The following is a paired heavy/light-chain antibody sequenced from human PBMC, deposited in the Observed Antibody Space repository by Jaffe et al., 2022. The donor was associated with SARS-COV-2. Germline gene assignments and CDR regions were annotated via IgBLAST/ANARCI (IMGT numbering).Heavy chain of an antibody. Sequence: ELQLVESGGAVAQPGGSLRLSCAASGFPFDNYAMFWVRHTPGKGLEWVSLVNWDGSRTYYGDSVKGRFTISRDNSQNSLYLQMSSLRLEDTGLYYCAKDYGDSQYYYMDVWGTGTTVTVSS. CDR2: VNWDGSRT. D-gene: IGHD4-17*01. CDR3: AKDYGDSQYYYMDV. V-gene: IGHV3-43D*03. CDR1: GFPFDNYA. J-gene: IGHJ6*03.
Light chain of an antibody. CDR2: KDN. CDR3: YSTVSSVIPRGM. J-gene: IGLJ3*02. Sequence: SSELTQPPSVSVSPGQTARITCSGDTLPKTNVYWFYWYQQKSGQAPVLVIHKDNNRPSGIPERFSGSTSGTVATLTISGAQVEDEGVYYCYSTVSSVIPRGMFGGGTMLTVL. V-gene: IGLV3-10*01. CDR1: TLPKTN.